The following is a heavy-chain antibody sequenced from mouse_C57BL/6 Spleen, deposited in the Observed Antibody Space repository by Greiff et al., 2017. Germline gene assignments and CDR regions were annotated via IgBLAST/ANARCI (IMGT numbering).Heavy chain of an antibody. Sequence: VQLQQSGPELVKPGASVKISCKASGYAFSSSWMNWVKQRPGKGLEWIGRIYPGDGDTNYNGKFKGKATLTADKSSSTAYMQLRSLTSEDSAVYFCAREGLTTVVAPGFAYWGQGTLVTVSA. J-gene: IGHJ3*01. CDR1: GYAFSSSW. CDR2: IYPGDGDT. D-gene: IGHD1-1*01. V-gene: IGHV1-82*01. CDR3: AREGLTTVVAPGFAY.